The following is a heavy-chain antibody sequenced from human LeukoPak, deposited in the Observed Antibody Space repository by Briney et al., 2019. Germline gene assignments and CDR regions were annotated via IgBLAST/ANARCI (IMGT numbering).Heavy chain of an antibody. V-gene: IGHV1-46*01. Sequence: PGASVKVSFKASGYTLSSYYMHWVRQAPGQGLEWMGIINPSGGSTSYAQKFQGRVTMTRDTSTRTVYMEVSSLRSEDTAVYYCARDYGFWSGYPYWGQGTLVTVSS. CDR3: ARDYGFWSGYPY. D-gene: IGHD3-3*01. CDR1: GYTLSSYY. CDR2: INPSGGST. J-gene: IGHJ4*02.